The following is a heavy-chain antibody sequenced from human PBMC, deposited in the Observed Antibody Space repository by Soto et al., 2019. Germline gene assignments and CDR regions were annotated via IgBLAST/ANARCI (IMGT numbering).Heavy chain of an antibody. CDR1: GFPFSSYG. Sequence: GGSLRLSCTALGFPFSSYGMHWVRRAPGKGLEWVAVIWYDGSNKYYADSVKGRFTISRDNSKNTLYLQMNSLRAEDTAVYYCARVPSMVQGVINWYFDLWGRGTLVTVSS. CDR2: IWYDGSNK. CDR3: ARVPSMVQGVINWYFDL. V-gene: IGHV3-33*01. J-gene: IGHJ2*01. D-gene: IGHD3-10*01.